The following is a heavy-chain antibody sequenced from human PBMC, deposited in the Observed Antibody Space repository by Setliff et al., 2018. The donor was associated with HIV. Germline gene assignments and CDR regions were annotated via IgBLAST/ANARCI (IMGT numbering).Heavy chain of an antibody. V-gene: IGHV4-39*01. CDR2: IYFNGKT. D-gene: IGHD3-16*01. Sequence: SENLSLTCSVSGGSITNDNNYWGWLRQSPEKGLERIGSIYFNGKTYHNPSLKSRVIMSVDRSRSQFSLKVNFVTAADKATYYCARHVIGVVMLYSWDAFDYWGRGTQVTVSS. CDR3: ARHVIGVVMLYSWDAFDY. CDR1: GGSITNDNNY. J-gene: IGHJ4*02.